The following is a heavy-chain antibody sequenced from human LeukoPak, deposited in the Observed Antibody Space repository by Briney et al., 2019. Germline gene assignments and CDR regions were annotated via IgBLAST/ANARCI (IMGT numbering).Heavy chain of an antibody. V-gene: IGHV1-8*01. D-gene: IGHD4-23*01. J-gene: IGHJ5*02. CDR1: GYTFTTYD. CDR2: MNPNSGNT. CDR3: ARGPNKSDGGNSGSAWFDP. Sequence: ASVKVSCKASGYTFTTYDINWVRQSTGQGLEWVGWMNPNSGNTGYAQKFQGRVTMTRNTSISTAYMELSSLRSEDTAVYYCARGPNKSDGGNSGSAWFDPWGQGTLVTVSS.